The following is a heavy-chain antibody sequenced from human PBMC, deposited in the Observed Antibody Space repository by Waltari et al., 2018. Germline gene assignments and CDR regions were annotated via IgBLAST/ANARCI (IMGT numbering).Heavy chain of an antibody. CDR3: AGRWVGATKDAFEI. CDR2: IYYGGST. Sequence: SVNRRAPGKELEWSGNIYYGGSTNYNPSLKRRVTISVDTSKNQFSLKLSSVTAADTAVYYCAGRWVGATKDAFEIWGQGTMVTVSS. J-gene: IGHJ3*02. D-gene: IGHD1-26*01. V-gene: IGHV4-59*08.